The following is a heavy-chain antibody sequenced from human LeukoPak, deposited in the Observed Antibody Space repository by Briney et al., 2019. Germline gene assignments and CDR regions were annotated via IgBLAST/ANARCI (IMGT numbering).Heavy chain of an antibody. CDR2: IYYSGST. Sequence: SETLSLTCTVSGGSISSYYWSWIRQPPGQGLEWIGYIYYSGSTNYNPSLKSRVTISVDTSKNQFSLKLSSVTAADTAVYYCARGVRGVIIDYYYMDVWGKGTTVTVSS. J-gene: IGHJ6*03. D-gene: IGHD3-10*01. V-gene: IGHV4-59*01. CDR1: GGSISSYY. CDR3: ARGVRGVIIDYYYMDV.